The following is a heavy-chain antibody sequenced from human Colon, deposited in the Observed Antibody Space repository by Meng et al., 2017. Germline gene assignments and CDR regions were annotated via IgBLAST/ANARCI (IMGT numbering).Heavy chain of an antibody. CDR3: VRNFDS. J-gene: IGHJ4*02. V-gene: IGHV4-4*02. Sequence: QVQLQESGPGLGKPSGTLSLPCAVSTDSISSTSWWSWVRQPPGKGLEWIGETSHSGNIKYNPSLKSRVIISVDKSENQVSLKLSSVTAADTAVYYCVRNFDSWGQGILVTCSS. CDR1: TDSISSTSW. CDR2: TSHSGNI.